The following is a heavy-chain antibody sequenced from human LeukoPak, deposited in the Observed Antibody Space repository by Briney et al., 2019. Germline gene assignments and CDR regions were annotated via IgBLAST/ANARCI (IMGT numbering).Heavy chain of an antibody. J-gene: IGHJ4*02. CDR2: IYYSGST. V-gene: IGHV4-30-4*01. CDR1: GGSISSGDYY. D-gene: IGHD5-12*01. Sequence: PSQTLSLTCTVSGGSISSGDYYWSWIRQPPGKGLEWIGYIYYSGSTCYNPSLKSRVTISVDTSKNQFSLKLSSVTAADTAVYYCARDLGSGYDNPHYWGQGTLVTVSS. CDR3: ARDLGSGYDNPHY.